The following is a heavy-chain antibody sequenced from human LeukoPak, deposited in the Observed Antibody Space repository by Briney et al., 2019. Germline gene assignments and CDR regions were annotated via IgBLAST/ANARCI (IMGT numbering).Heavy chain of an antibody. J-gene: IGHJ4*02. CDR3: ARSGHQLLYDVDY. CDR2: IYYSGST. D-gene: IGHD2-2*02. CDR1: GGSISSGDYY. Sequence: SETLSPTCTVSGGSISSGDYYWSWIRQPPGKGLEWIGYIYYSGSTYYNPSLKSRVTISVDASKNQFSLKLSSVTAADTAVYYCARSGHQLLYDVDYWGQGTLVTVSS. V-gene: IGHV4-30-4*01.